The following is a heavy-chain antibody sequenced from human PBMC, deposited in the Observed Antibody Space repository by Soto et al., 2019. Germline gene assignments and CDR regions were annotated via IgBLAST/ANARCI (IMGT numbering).Heavy chain of an antibody. CDR1: GGTFSGYA. CDR2: IIPIFGTA. D-gene: IGHD6-19*01. V-gene: IGHV1-69*13. Sequence: GASVKVSCKASGGTFSGYAISWVRQAPGQGLEWMGGIIPIFGTANYAQKFQGRVTITADESTSTAYMELSSLRSEDTAVYYCASELPGYSSGWYAYWGQGTLVTVSS. CDR3: ASELPGYSSGWYAY. J-gene: IGHJ4*02.